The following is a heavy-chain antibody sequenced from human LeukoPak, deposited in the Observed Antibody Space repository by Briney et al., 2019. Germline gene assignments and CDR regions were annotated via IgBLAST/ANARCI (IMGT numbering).Heavy chain of an antibody. Sequence: PSETLSLTCTVSGGSISSYYWSWIRQPAGKGLEWIGRIYTSGSTNYNPSLKSRVTISVDTSKNQFSLKLSSVTAADTAVYYCVSLSAPYYFDYWGQGTLVTVSS. J-gene: IGHJ4*02. CDR3: VSLSAPYYFDY. CDR1: GGSISSYY. CDR2: IYTSGST. V-gene: IGHV4-4*07.